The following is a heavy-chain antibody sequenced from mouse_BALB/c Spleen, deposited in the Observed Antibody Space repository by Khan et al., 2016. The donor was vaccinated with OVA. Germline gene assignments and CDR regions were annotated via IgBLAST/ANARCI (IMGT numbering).Heavy chain of an antibody. J-gene: IGHJ2*01. Sequence: QVQLQQPGAELVRPGASVKLSCKASGYTFTNYWINWVKQRPGQGLEWIGNIYPSDSYTNYNQNFKDRATLTGDKSSRTADMQLSSPTSEDSAVFYCTRGVGYFDYWGQGTTLTVSS. CDR3: TRGVGYFDY. D-gene: IGHD1-3*01. CDR1: GYTFTNYW. CDR2: IYPSDSYT. V-gene: IGHV1-69*02.